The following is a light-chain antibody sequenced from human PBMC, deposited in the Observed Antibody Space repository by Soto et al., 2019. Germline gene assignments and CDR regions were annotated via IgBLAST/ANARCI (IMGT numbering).Light chain of an antibody. CDR3: QQRSSWPLS. J-gene: IGKJ4*01. Sequence: EIVLTQSPSTLSLSPGERATLSCRASQSVSSYLAWYQQKPGQAPRLLIYDASNRATGIPARFSGSGPGTDFHLPIISLEPEALAVYYGQQRSSWPLSFGGGTKVESK. V-gene: IGKV3-11*01. CDR2: DAS. CDR1: QSVSSY.